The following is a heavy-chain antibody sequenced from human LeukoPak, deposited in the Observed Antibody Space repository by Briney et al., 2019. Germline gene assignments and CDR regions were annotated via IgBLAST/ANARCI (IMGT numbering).Heavy chain of an antibody. CDR1: GYSLTSYW. J-gene: IGHJ6*02. V-gene: IGHV5-51*01. Sequence: GESLKISCKGSGYSLTSYWIGWVRQMPGKGLEWMGIIYPGDSDTRYSPSFQGQVTISADKSISTAYLQWSSLNASDTAMYYCARLGYSYGYAAYYYGMDVWGQGTTVTVSS. CDR3: ARLGYSYGYAAYYYGMDV. CDR2: IYPGDSDT. D-gene: IGHD5-18*01.